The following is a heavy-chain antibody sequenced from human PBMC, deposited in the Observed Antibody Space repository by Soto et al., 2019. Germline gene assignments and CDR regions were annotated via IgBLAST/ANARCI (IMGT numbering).Heavy chain of an antibody. V-gene: IGHV3-15*01. Sequence: GGSLRLSCAASGFTFSNAWMSWVRQAPGKGLEWVGRIKSKTDGGTTDYAAPVKGRFTISRDDSKNTLYLQMNSLKTEDTAVYYCTTDMIPPELLRENHAFDIWGQGTMVTVSS. CDR3: TTDMIPPELLRENHAFDI. CDR2: IKSKTDGGTT. J-gene: IGHJ3*02. D-gene: IGHD1-7*01. CDR1: GFTFSNAW.